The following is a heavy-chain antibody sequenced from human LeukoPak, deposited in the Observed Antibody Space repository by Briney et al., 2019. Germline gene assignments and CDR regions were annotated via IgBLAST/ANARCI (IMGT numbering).Heavy chain of an antibody. CDR3: ARTVVVTAEYAFDI. Sequence: ASVKVSCKASGGTFSSYTINWVRQAPGQGLEWMGGIIPIFGTADYAQKFQGRVTITADKSTSTTYMGLSSLRSEDTAVYYCARTVVVTAEYAFDIWGQGTMVTVSS. D-gene: IGHD2-21*02. CDR2: IIPIFGTA. CDR1: GGTFSSYT. V-gene: IGHV1-69*06. J-gene: IGHJ3*02.